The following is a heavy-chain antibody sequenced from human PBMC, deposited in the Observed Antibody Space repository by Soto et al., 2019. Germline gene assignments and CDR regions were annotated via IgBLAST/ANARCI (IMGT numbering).Heavy chain of an antibody. Sequence: EVQLVESGGGLVQPGRSLRLSCAASGFTFDDYAMHWVRQAPGKGLEWVSGISWNSGSIGYADSVKGRFTISRDNDKNSLYLQMNSLGAEDTALYYCAKGGQLLTEGGGYWGQGTLVTVSS. CDR2: ISWNSGSI. J-gene: IGHJ4*02. CDR1: GFTFDDYA. D-gene: IGHD2-2*01. CDR3: AKGGQLLTEGGGY. V-gene: IGHV3-9*01.